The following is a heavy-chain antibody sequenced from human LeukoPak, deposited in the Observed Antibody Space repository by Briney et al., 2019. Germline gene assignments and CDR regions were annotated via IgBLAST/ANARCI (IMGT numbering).Heavy chain of an antibody. CDR3: AKVRQLVRGPFDY. V-gene: IGHV3-23*01. D-gene: IGHD6-13*01. Sequence: GGSLRLSCAASGFTFSSYGMSWVRQAPGKGLEWVSAISGSGGSTYYADSVKGRFTISRDNAKNTLYLQKNSLRAEDTAVYYCAKVRQLVRGPFDYWGQGTLVTVSS. J-gene: IGHJ4*02. CDR2: ISGSGGST. CDR1: GFTFSSYG.